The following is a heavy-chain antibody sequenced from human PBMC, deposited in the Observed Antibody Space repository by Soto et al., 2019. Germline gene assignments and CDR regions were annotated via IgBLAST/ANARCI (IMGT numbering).Heavy chain of an antibody. J-gene: IGHJ6*02. CDR3: AKDFELLRSYLEWLLLVEWSGMDV. Sequence: PGGSLRLSCAASGFTFSSYGMHWVRQAPGKGLEWVAVISYDGSNKYYADSVKGRFTISRDNSKNTLYLQMNSLRAEDTAVYYCAKDFELLRSYLEWLLLVEWSGMDVWGQGTTVTVSS. CDR1: GFTFSSYG. V-gene: IGHV3-30*18. D-gene: IGHD3-3*01. CDR2: ISYDGSNK.